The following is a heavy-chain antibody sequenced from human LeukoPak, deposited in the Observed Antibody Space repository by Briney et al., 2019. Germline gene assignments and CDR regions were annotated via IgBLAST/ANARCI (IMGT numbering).Heavy chain of an antibody. Sequence: KLSETLSLTCTVSGGSISSSSYYWGWIRQPPGKGLEWIGSIYYSGSTYYNPSLKSRVTISVDTSKNQFSLKLSSVTAADTAVYYCARVGQGYSYGHQDYWGQGTLVTVSS. CDR3: ARVGQGYSYGHQDY. D-gene: IGHD5-18*01. CDR2: IYYSGST. CDR1: GGSISSSSYY. V-gene: IGHV4-39*07. J-gene: IGHJ4*02.